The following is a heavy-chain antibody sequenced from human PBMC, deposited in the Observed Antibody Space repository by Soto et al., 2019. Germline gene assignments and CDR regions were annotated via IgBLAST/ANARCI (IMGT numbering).Heavy chain of an antibody. V-gene: IGHV4-31*03. D-gene: IGHD2-21*02. CDR1: GGSISGGGYY. J-gene: IGHJ6*02. CDR2: IYYSGST. CDR3: ARVCGGDCHYGLDV. Sequence: SETLSLTCTVSGGSISGGGYYWTWIRQHPGKGLEWIGYIYYSGSTYYNPSLKSRVTISVDTSKNQFSLKLSSVTAADTAVYYCARVCGGDCHYGLDVWGQGTTVTVS.